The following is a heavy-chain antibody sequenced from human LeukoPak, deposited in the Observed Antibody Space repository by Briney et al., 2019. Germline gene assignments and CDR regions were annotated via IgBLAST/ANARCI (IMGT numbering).Heavy chain of an antibody. CDR3: ARRVSGYDVCDY. CDR1: GYSFANYR. Sequence: GGSLRLSCKGSGYSFANYRIVWGRQMPGKGLELVGVIYPGDSDTRYSQPFQGHVTISADKSISTADLQWSSLKASDTAMYYCARRVSGYDVCDYWGQGTLVTVSS. D-gene: IGHD5-12*01. V-gene: IGHV5-51*01. CDR2: IYPGDSDT. J-gene: IGHJ4*02.